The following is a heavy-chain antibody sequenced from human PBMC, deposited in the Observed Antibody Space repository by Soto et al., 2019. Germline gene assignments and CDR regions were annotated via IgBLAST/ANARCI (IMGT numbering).Heavy chain of an antibody. D-gene: IGHD3-9*01. Sequence: PGESLKISCQGSGYTFTNYWIGWVRQMPGKGLEWMGIIHPSDSDTRYRPSFQGQVIISADKSITTAYLHWSSLKAPDTAMFYCARLPDGTLTGYYNVHHYYGIDVWGQGTTVTV. CDR3: ARLPDGTLTGYYNVHHYYGIDV. CDR2: IHPSDSDT. V-gene: IGHV5-51*01. J-gene: IGHJ6*02. CDR1: GYTFTNYW.